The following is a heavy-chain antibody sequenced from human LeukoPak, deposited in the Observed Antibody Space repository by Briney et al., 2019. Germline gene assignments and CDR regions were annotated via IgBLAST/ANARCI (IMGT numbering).Heavy chain of an antibody. Sequence: SETLSLTCTASGGSLTDGDYYWGWVRQPPGTGLHWLATTWRGASLNSRVTISLDTSQDQFSLRLTSVTASDTAVYYCVRIFGYYQEAMDVWGPGITVTVSS. D-gene: IGHD3-3*01. CDR3: VRIFGYYQEAMDV. CDR2: TWRG. V-gene: IGHV4-61*08. CDR1: GGSLTDGDYY. J-gene: IGHJ6*02.